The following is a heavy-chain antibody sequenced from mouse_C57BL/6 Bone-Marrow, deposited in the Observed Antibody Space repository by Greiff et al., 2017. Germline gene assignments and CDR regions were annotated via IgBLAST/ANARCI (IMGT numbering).Heavy chain of an antibody. CDR2: IDPSDSYT. CDR3: AREGTTVVAAYYFDY. V-gene: IGHV1-69*01. CDR1: GYTFTSYW. D-gene: IGHD1-1*01. Sequence: QVQLQQPGAELVMPGASVKLSCKASGYTFTSYWMHWVKQRPGQGLEWIGEIDPSDSYTNYNQKFKGKSTLTVDKSSSTAYMQLSSLTSEDSAVYYYAREGTTVVAAYYFDYWGQGTTLTVSS. J-gene: IGHJ2*01.